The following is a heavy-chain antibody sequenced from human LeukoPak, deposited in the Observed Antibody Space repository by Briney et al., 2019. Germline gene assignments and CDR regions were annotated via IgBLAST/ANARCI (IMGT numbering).Heavy chain of an antibody. CDR3: ARESRGGDCVEGAFDI. CDR2: INPNSGGT. V-gene: IGHV1-2*02. D-gene: IGHD2-21*02. J-gene: IGHJ3*02. CDR1: GYTFTGYY. Sequence: ASVKVSCKASGYTFTGYYMHWVRQAPGQGLEWMGWINPNSGGTNYAQKFQGRVTMTRDTSISTAYMELSRLRSDDTAVYYCARESRGGDCVEGAFDIWGQGTMVTVSS.